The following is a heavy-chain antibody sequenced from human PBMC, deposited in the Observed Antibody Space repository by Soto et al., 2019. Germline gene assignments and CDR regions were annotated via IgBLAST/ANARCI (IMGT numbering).Heavy chain of an antibody. D-gene: IGHD2-2*01. Sequence: SVKVSCKASGGTFSSYAVSWVRQAPGQGLEWMGGIIPIFGTANYAQKFQGRVTITADESTSTAYMGLSSLRSEDTAVYYCARVVVPAARRFYYYYGMDVWGQGTTVTVSS. J-gene: IGHJ6*02. CDR2: IIPIFGTA. CDR3: ARVVVPAARRFYYYYGMDV. V-gene: IGHV1-69*13. CDR1: GGTFSSYA.